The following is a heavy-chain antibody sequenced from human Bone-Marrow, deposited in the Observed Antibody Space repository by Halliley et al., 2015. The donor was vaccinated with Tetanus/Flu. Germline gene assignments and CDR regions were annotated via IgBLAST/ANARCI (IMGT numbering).Heavy chain of an antibody. CDR2: IPGGGGSP. J-gene: IGHJ4*02. CDR3: ARGPGIPVVGTPAFFDY. Sequence: IPGGGGSPSYPGSVKGRFPSSRANSKNTLYLRMNSLRAEDSAVYYCARGPGIPVVGTPAFFDYWGQGALVTVSS. D-gene: IGHD6-19*01. V-gene: IGHV3-23*01.